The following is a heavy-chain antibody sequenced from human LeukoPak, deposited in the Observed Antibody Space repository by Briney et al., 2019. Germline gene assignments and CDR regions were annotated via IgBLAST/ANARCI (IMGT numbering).Heavy chain of an antibody. J-gene: IGHJ5*02. V-gene: IGHV4-34*01. CDR1: GGSFSGYY. CDR3: ARETLHSSGYYYDWFDP. Sequence: PSETLSLTCAVYGGSFSGYYWSWIRQPPGKGLEWIGEINHSGSTNYNPSLKSRVTISVDTSKNQFSLKLSSVTAADTAVYYCARETLHSSGYYYDWFDPCGQGTLVTVSS. CDR2: INHSGST. D-gene: IGHD3-22*01.